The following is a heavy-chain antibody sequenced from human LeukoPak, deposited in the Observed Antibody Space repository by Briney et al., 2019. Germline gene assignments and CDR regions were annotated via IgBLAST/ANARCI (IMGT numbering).Heavy chain of an antibody. Sequence: VASVKVSCRASGYTFTYRYLHWVRQAPGQALEWMGWITPFNGNTNYAQKFQDRVTITRDRSMSTAYVELSSLRSEDTAMYYCARSSNELGYYGMDVWGQGTTVTVSS. V-gene: IGHV1-45*02. CDR1: GYTFTYRY. CDR3: ARSSNELGYYGMDV. J-gene: IGHJ6*02. D-gene: IGHD2-2*01. CDR2: ITPFNGNT.